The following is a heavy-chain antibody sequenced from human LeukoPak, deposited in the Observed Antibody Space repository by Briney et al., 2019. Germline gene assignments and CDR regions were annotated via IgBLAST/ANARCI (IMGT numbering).Heavy chain of an antibody. D-gene: IGHD1-26*01. CDR2: ISYDGSNK. Sequence: PGRSLRLSCAASGFTFSSYGMHWVRQAPGKGLEWVAVISYDGSNKYYADSVKGRFTISRDNSKNTLYLQMNSLRAEDTAVYYCAKGVLGELLARVGYWGQGTLVTVSS. CDR1: GFTFSSYG. V-gene: IGHV3-30*18. J-gene: IGHJ4*02. CDR3: AKGVLGELLARVGY.